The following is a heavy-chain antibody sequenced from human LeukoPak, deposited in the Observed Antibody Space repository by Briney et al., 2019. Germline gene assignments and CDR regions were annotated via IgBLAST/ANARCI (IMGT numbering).Heavy chain of an antibody. J-gene: IGHJ3*02. Sequence: PGGSLRFSCAASGFTFSTSDMHWVRQATGKGLEWVSAIGTAGDTYYPGSVKGRFTISRENARNSLYLQMNGLRAGDTAVYYCARLRSAAFDIWGQGTMVTVSS. CDR3: ARLRSAAFDI. V-gene: IGHV3-13*01. D-gene: IGHD4-17*01. CDR1: GFTFSTSD. CDR2: IGTAGDT.